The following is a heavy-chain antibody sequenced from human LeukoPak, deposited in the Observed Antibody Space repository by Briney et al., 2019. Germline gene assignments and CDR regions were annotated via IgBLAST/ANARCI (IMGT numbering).Heavy chain of an antibody. D-gene: IGHD2-21*02. V-gene: IGHV3-74*01. CDR2: VNTESST. CDR3: AREDGLTAFLFDY. Sequence: GRSLRLSCTPSGFTFSTYWMHWVRQAPGKGLVWVSRVNTESSTTYADSVKGRFTIFRDNAKNTLHLQMNSLRTEDTAMYYCAREDGLTAFLFDYWGQGTLVTVSS. CDR1: GFTFSTYW. J-gene: IGHJ4*02.